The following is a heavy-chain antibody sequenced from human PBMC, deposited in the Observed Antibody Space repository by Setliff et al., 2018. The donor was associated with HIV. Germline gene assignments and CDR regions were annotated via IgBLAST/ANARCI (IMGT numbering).Heavy chain of an antibody. CDR3: ARAAYSGTYVWEPATDL. J-gene: IGHJ2*01. Sequence: SETLSLTCSVSGGSIRNGSYYWSWIRQPAGKGLEWIGHIYSTGGTRYNPSLESRLTILVDTSRNQFSLNLSSVTAADTAVYYCARAAYSGTYVWEPATDLWGRGTLVTVSS. CDR1: GGSIRNGSYY. CDR2: IYSTGGT. D-gene: IGHD1-26*01. V-gene: IGHV4-61*09.